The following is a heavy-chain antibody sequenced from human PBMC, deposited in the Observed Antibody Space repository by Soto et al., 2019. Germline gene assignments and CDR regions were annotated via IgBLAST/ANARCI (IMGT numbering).Heavy chain of an antibody. D-gene: IGHD6-13*01. CDR1: EVCFSPYF. CDR3: ATLTAA. CDR2: ITSSGGGT. Sequence: GPLRDACAACEVCFSPYFMSWVRQAPGKGLEWVSSITSSGGGTYYEDSVKGRFTVSRDNSKNTVYLQMNSLRDEDTAVYYCATLTAAWGQGTLVTVSS. J-gene: IGHJ4*02. V-gene: IGHV3-23*01.